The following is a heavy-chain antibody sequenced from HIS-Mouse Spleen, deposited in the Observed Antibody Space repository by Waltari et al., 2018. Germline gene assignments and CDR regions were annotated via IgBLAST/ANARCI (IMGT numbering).Heavy chain of an antibody. D-gene: IGHD1-26*01. J-gene: IGHJ1*01. Sequence: QVQLQQWGAGLLKPSETLSLTCAVYGGPFSGYYWSWIRQPPGKGLAWIGEINHSGSTNYNPSLKSRVTISVDTSKNQFSLKLSSVTAADTAVYYCARGALRGSYYWGEYFQHWGQGTLVTVSS. V-gene: IGHV4-34*01. CDR2: INHSGST. CDR3: ARGALRGSYYWGEYFQH. CDR1: GGPFSGYY.